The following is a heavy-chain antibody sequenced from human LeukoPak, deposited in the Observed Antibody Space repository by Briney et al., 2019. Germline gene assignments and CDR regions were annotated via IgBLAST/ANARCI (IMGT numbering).Heavy chain of an antibody. CDR3: ARDGQPGASSSWYALY. V-gene: IGHV1-18*01. CDR1: GYTFTSHS. J-gene: IGHJ4*02. CDR2: ISAYNGNT. Sequence: ASVKVSCKASGYTFTSHSISWVRQAPGQGLEWMGWISAYNGNTNYAQKLQGRVTMTTDTSTSTAYMELRSLRSDDTAVYYCARDGQPGASSSWYALYWGQGTLVTVSS. D-gene: IGHD6-13*01.